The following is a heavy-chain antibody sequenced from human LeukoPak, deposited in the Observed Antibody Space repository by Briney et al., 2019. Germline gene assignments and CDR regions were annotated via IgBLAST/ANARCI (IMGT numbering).Heavy chain of an antibody. CDR3: ARVGLDDFWSGYSFQH. V-gene: IGHV1-2*06. D-gene: IGHD3-3*01. Sequence: ASVKVSCKASEYTFTGYYMHWVRQAPGQGLEWMGRINPNSGGTNYAQKFQGRVTMTRDTSISTAYMELSRLRSDDTAVYYCARVGLDDFWSGYSFQHWGQGTLVTVSS. CDR2: INPNSGGT. CDR1: EYTFTGYY. J-gene: IGHJ1*01.